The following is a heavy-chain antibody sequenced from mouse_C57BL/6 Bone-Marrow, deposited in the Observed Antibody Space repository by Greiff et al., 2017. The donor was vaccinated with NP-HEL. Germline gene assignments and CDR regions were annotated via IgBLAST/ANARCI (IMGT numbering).Heavy chain of an antibody. V-gene: IGHV5-4*01. CDR2: ISDGGSYT. J-gene: IGHJ2*01. CDR1: GFTFSSYA. CDR3: ARDWYYGSTYYFDY. Sequence: EVKLMESGGGLVKPGGSLKLSCAASGFTFSSYAMSWVRQTPEKRLEWVATISDGGSYTYYPDNVKGRFTISRENAKNNLYLQMSHLKSEDTAIYYCARDWYYGSTYYFDYWGQGTTLTVSS. D-gene: IGHD1-1*01.